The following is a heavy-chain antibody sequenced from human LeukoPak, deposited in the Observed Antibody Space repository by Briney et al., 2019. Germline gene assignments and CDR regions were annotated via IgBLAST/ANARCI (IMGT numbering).Heavy chain of an antibody. CDR1: GGSFSSSNYF. D-gene: IGHD2-2*01. CDR2: IYYSGNS. Sequence: PSETLSLTCTVSGGSFSSSNYFWVWIRRPPGKGLEWIGSIYYSGNSYYNPSLKSRVTISVDTSKNHFSLKLRSVMAADTAVYYCARHGNVVVVPAAKGFDYWGQGTQVTVSS. J-gene: IGHJ4*02. CDR3: ARHGNVVVVPAAKGFDY. V-gene: IGHV4-39*01.